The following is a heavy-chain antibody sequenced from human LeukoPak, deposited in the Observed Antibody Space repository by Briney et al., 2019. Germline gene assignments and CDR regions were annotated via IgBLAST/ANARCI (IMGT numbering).Heavy chain of an antibody. CDR3: ARDGYDSSGYYYKADAFDI. V-gene: IGHV3-11*01. Sequence: GGSLRLSCAASGFTFSDYHMSWIRQAPGKGLEWVSYISSSGSTIYYADSVRGRFTISRDNAKNSLYLQMNSLRAEDTAVYYCARDGYDSSGYYYKADAFDIWGQGTMVTVSS. CDR1: GFTFSDYH. J-gene: IGHJ3*02. CDR2: ISSSGSTI. D-gene: IGHD3-22*01.